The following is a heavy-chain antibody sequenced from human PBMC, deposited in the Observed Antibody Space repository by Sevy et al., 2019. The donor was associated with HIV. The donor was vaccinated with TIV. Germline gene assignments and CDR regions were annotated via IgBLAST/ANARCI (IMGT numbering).Heavy chain of an antibody. Sequence: WETLSLTCTVSGYSISSGYYWGWIRQPPGKGLEWIGSIYHSGSTYYNPSLKSRVTISVDTSKNQFSLKLSSVTAADTAVYYCAREDRYSYVYRFDYWGQGTLVTVSS. CDR1: GYSISSGYY. V-gene: IGHV4-38-2*02. CDR2: IYHSGST. D-gene: IGHD5-18*01. CDR3: AREDRYSYVYRFDY. J-gene: IGHJ4*02.